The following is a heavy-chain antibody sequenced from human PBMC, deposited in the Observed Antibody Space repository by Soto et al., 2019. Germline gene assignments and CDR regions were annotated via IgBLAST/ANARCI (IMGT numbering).Heavy chain of an antibody. V-gene: IGHV3-23*01. J-gene: IGHJ5*01. CDR3: AKDPGSSGYAIDS. CDR1: GFTFSNYA. CDR2: ISGSGGST. Sequence: EVQLLESGGGLVQPGGSLRLSCAASGFTFSNYAVTWVRQAPGKGLEWVSTISGSGGSTYYADSVKGRFTISRDNSKNTVYRQMTSLRAEDTAVYYCAKDPGSSGYAIDSWGHGTLVTVSS. D-gene: IGHD6-13*01.